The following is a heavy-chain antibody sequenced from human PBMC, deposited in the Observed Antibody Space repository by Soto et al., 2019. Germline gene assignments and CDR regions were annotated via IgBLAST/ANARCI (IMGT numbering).Heavy chain of an antibody. J-gene: IGHJ5*01. V-gene: IGHV5-51*01. CDR3: SFSRHSHGADIDS. CDR2: IYPGDSET. CDR1: AYTFTNYY. Sequence: GESLKISCNGSAYTFTNYYIGWVRQMPGKGLEWMGIIYPGDSETTYSPSFQGQVTFSVDKSLNIAYLQWSSLKASDTGIYYCSFSRHSHGADIDSWAHRTVVPVSS.